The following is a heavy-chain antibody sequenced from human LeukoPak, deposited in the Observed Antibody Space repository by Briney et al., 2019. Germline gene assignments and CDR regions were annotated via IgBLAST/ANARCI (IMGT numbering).Heavy chain of an antibody. D-gene: IGHD5-12*01. CDR2: INHSGST. CDR1: GGSFSGYY. J-gene: IGHJ3*02. CDR3: ARPSLPDIVATMSGDAFDI. V-gene: IGHV4-34*01. Sequence: RPSETLSLTCAVYGGSFSGYYWSWIRQPPGKGLEWNGEINHSGSTNYNPSLKSRVTISVDTSKNQFSLKLSSVTAADTAVYYCARPSLPDIVATMSGDAFDIWGQGTMVTVSS.